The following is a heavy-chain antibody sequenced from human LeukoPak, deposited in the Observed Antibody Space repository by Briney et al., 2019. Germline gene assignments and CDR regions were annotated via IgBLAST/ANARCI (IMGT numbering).Heavy chain of an antibody. CDR3: ARGFSGWYHSSNDY. J-gene: IGHJ4*02. CDR1: GGSFSGYY. D-gene: IGHD6-19*01. CDR2: INHSGST. V-gene: IGHV4-34*01. Sequence: SETLSLTCAVYGGSFSGYYWSWIRQPPGKGLEWIGEINHSGSTNYNPSLKSRVTISVDTSKNQFSLKLSSVTAADTAVYYCARGFSGWYHSSNDYWGQGTLVTVSS.